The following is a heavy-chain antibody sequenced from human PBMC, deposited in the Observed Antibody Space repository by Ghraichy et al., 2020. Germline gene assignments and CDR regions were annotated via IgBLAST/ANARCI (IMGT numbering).Heavy chain of an antibody. Sequence: SQTLSLTCAISGDSVSTNTVAWNWIRQSPSRGLEWLGRTYYRSKWYNGYAESVKSRITINPDTSKNEFSLQLRSVTPEDTAVYYCTRGAPTGTKAPFDSWGQGILVIVSS. V-gene: IGHV6-1*01. CDR3: TRGAPTGTKAPFDS. J-gene: IGHJ4*02. CDR2: TYYRSKWYN. CDR1: GDSVSTNTVA. D-gene: IGHD1-1*01.